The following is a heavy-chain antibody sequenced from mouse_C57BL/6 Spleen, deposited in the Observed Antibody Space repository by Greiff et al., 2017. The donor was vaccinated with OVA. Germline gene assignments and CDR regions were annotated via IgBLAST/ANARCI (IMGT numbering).Heavy chain of an antibody. V-gene: IGHV1-82*01. CDR3: ARRGAAQAYYAMDY. J-gene: IGHJ4*01. CDR2: IYPGDGDT. CDR1: GYAFSSSW. D-gene: IGHD3-2*02. Sequence: QVQLQQSGPELVKPGASVKISCKASGYAFSSSWMNWVKQRPGKGLEWIGRIYPGDGDTNYNGKFKGKATLTADKSSSTAYMQLSSLTSEDSAVYFCARRGAAQAYYAMDYWGQGTSVTVSS.